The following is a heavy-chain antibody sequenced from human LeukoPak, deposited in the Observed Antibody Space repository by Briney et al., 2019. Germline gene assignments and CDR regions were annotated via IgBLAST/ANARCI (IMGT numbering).Heavy chain of an antibody. Sequence: ASVTVSCTASGYTFTGYYIHWVRQAPGQGLEWMGWINPNINGTNYAQKFQGRVTMTGDRSISTAYMELSRLRSDDTAVYYCARERTPGSGYGVDYWGQGTVVTVSS. CDR3: ARERTPGSGYGVDY. D-gene: IGHD6-25*01. J-gene: IGHJ4*02. CDR2: INPNINGT. CDR1: GYTFTGYY. V-gene: IGHV1-2*02.